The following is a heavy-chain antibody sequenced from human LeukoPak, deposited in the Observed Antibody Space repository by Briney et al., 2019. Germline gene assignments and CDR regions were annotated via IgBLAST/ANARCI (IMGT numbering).Heavy chain of an antibody. D-gene: IGHD2-15*01. Sequence: PGGSLRLSCAASGFFFSAYWMTWVHQAPGTGLEWVANINPAGSETYYVDPVKGRFSISRDNAKNLVYLQMNSLRAEDTAVYHCARFGYVAAVDVWGQGTPVTVSS. CDR1: GFFFSAYW. CDR2: INPAGSET. J-gene: IGHJ4*02. CDR3: ARFGYVAAVDV. V-gene: IGHV3-7*01.